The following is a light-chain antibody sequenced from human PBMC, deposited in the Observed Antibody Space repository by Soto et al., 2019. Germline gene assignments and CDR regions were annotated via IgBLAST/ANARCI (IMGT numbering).Light chain of an antibody. CDR2: EGS. CDR1: SSDVGSYKF. CDR3: CSYAGGSNV. V-gene: IGLV2-23*03. J-gene: IGLJ1*01. Sequence: QSALTQPASVSGSPGQSITISCTGTSSDVGSYKFVSWYQQHPGKAPTLMIYEGSECPSGVSDRFSGFKSGNTASLTISGLQAEDEADYFCCSYAGGSNVFGAGTKLTVL.